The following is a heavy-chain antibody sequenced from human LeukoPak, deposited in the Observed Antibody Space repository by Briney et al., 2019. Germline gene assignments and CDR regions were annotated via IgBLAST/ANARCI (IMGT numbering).Heavy chain of an antibody. V-gene: IGHV1-18*01. CDR1: GYTFTSYG. CDR3: AREGSIVGALNAFDI. Sequence: ASVKVSCKASGYTFTSYGISWVRQAPGQGLEWMGWISAYNGNTNYAQKLQGRATMTTDTSTSTAYMELRSLRSDDTAVYYCAREGSIVGALNAFDIWGQGTMVTVSS. D-gene: IGHD1-26*01. CDR2: ISAYNGNT. J-gene: IGHJ3*02.